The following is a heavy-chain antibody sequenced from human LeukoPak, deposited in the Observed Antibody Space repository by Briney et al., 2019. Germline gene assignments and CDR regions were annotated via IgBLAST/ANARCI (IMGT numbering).Heavy chain of an antibody. D-gene: IGHD3-10*01. Sequence: PSETLSLTCAVYGGSFSGYYWSWIRQPPGKGLEWIGEIDHSGRTNCDPSLKSRVTISVDTSKNQFSLNLDSVTAADTAVYYCARHVGTVWFGDLSDDYWGQGTLVTVSS. V-gene: IGHV4-34*01. J-gene: IGHJ4*02. CDR2: IDHSGRT. CDR3: ARHVGTVWFGDLSDDY. CDR1: GGSFSGYY.